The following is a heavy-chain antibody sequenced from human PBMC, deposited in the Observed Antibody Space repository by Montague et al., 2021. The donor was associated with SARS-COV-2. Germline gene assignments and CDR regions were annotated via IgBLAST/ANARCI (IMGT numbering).Heavy chain of an antibody. J-gene: IGHJ4*02. V-gene: IGHV4-59*01. Sequence: SETLSLTCSVSGGSISTYYWSWIRQPPGKGLEWIGYIYYGGSTNYNPSLKSRVTISIDTSKNQFSLELSSVAAADMAVYYCASPGGYCTGGSCYYVYWGRGALVTVSS. D-gene: IGHD2-15*01. CDR3: ASPGGYCTGGSCYYVY. CDR2: IYYGGST. CDR1: GGSISTYY.